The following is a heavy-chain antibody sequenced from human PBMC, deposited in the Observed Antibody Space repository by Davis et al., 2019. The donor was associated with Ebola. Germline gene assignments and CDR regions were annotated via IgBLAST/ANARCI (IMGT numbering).Heavy chain of an antibody. D-gene: IGHD6-13*01. J-gene: IGHJ5*01. CDR1: GFTFRSYD. CDR3: ASAGFGSTWFDS. Sequence: GESLKIFCAASGFTFRSYDMHWVRQATGKGLEWVSAIGAAGDTYYPVSVKGRFTISRENAKNSLYLQMNSLRAEDTAVYYCASAGFGSTWFDSWGQGILVTVSS. CDR2: IGAAGDT. V-gene: IGHV3-13*01.